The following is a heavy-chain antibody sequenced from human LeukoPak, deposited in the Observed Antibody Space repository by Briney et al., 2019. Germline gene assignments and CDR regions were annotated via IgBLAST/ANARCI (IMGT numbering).Heavy chain of an antibody. Sequence: GRSLRLSCAASGFTFSSYGMHWVRQAPGKGLEWVAVIWYDGSNKYYADSVKGRFTISRDNSKNTLYVQMNSLRAEDTAVYYCASGIRYQPYYFDYWGQGTLVTVSS. D-gene: IGHD2-2*01. CDR1: GFTFSSYG. V-gene: IGHV3-33*01. CDR2: IWYDGSNK. CDR3: ASGIRYQPYYFDY. J-gene: IGHJ4*02.